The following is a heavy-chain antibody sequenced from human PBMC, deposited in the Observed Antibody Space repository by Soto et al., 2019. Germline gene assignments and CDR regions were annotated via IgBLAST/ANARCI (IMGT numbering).Heavy chain of an antibody. J-gene: IGHJ4*02. CDR2: IKSKTDGGTT. CDR3: AKDVRYQLLFRGFDY. Sequence: PGGSLRLSCAASGFTFSNAWMNWVRQAPGKGLEWVGRIKSKTDGGTTDYAAPVKGRFTISRDNSKNTLYLQMNSLRAEDTAVYYCAKDVRYQLLFRGFDYWGQGTLVTVSS. V-gene: IGHV3-15*07. D-gene: IGHD2-2*01. CDR1: GFTFSNAW.